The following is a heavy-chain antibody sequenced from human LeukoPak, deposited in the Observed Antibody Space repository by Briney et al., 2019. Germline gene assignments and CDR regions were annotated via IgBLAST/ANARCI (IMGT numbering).Heavy chain of an antibody. Sequence: ASVKVSCKASGYTFTDYMHWVRQAPGQGFEWMGWFNPNDGDTNYAQKFQGRVTMTRDTSISTAHMEVSRLRSDDTAVYYCARANFLYCSSTTCLFDYWGQGTLVTVSS. J-gene: IGHJ4*02. CDR1: GYTFTDY. V-gene: IGHV1-2*02. CDR3: ARANFLYCSSTTCLFDY. CDR2: FNPNDGDT. D-gene: IGHD2-2*01.